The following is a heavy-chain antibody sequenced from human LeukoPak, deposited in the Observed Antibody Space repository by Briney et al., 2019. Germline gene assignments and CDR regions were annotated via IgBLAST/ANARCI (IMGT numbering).Heavy chain of an antibody. J-gene: IGHJ4*02. CDR1: GGSISTYY. V-gene: IGHV4-59*01. D-gene: IGHD4-17*01. CDR3: ARGEDYGDYFDY. CDR2: IYYSGRS. Sequence: SETLSLTCTVSGGSISTYYWTWIQQPPGKGLEWIGYIYYSGRSSYNPALNSRVTILIDTSKKQFSLKLSSVTAADTAVYYCARGEDYGDYFDYWGQGTLVTVSS.